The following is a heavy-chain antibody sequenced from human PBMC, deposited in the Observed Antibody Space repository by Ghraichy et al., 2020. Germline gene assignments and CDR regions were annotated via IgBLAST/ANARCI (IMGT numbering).Heavy chain of an antibody. CDR2: INPSGGST. CDR1: GYTFTSYY. D-gene: IGHD3-10*01. Sequence: ASVKVSCKASGYTFTSYYMHWVRQAPGQGLEWMGIINPSGGSTSYAQKFQGRVTMTRDTSTSTVYMELSSLRSEDTAVYYCAVGWFGELLSYYYGMDVWGQGTTVTVSS. CDR3: AVGWFGELLSYYYGMDV. J-gene: IGHJ6*02. V-gene: IGHV1-46*01.